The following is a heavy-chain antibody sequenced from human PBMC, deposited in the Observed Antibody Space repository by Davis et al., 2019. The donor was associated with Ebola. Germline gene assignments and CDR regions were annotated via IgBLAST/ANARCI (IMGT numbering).Heavy chain of an antibody. D-gene: IGHD6-6*01. V-gene: IGHV3-7*01. J-gene: IGHJ4*02. CDR1: GLTLSEFW. CDR2: LLHDGSGK. Sequence: GALRLPRAASGLTLSEFWLARVPHASGKALEWLANLLHDGSGKYSAGPLKGRFTTSRDNARNSFYLQMNSLRVEETAIYYCARDEYWKMDYGDQGNRVSVTS. CDR3: ARDEYWKMDY.